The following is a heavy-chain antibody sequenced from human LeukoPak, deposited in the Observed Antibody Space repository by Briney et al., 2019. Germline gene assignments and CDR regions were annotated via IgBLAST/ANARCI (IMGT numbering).Heavy chain of an antibody. J-gene: IGHJ6*03. CDR2: IHTSGST. CDR3: AREQRGYMDV. D-gene: IGHD1-1*01. CDR1: GGSMNSYY. V-gene: IGHV4-4*07. Sequence: SETLSLTCTVSGGSMNSYYWTWIRQPAGKGLEWIGRIHTSGSTNYNPSLKSRVTISVDTSKNQFSLKLSSVTAADTAVYYCAREQRGYMDVWGKGTTVTVSS.